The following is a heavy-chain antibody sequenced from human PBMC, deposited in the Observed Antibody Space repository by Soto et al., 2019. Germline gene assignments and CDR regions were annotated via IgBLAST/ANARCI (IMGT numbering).Heavy chain of an antibody. Sequence: GGSLRLSCAASVFTFSSYAMHWVRQAPGKGLEWVAVISYDGSNKYYADSVKGRFTISRDNSKNTLYLQMNSLRAEDTAVYYCARGAYFDYWGQGTLVTVSS. CDR1: VFTFSSYA. D-gene: IGHD1-26*01. CDR3: ARGAYFDY. J-gene: IGHJ4*02. CDR2: ISYDGSNK. V-gene: IGHV3-30-3*01.